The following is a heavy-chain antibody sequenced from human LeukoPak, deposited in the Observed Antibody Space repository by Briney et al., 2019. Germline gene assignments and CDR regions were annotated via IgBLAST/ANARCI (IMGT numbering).Heavy chain of an antibody. V-gene: IGHV4-39*02. CDR3: AREGLGGWFGAHYYYYYYMDV. D-gene: IGHD3-10*01. Sequence: SETLSLTCTVSGGSISGSSYYWGWIRQPPGKGLEWIGSIYYSGSTYYNPSLKSRVTISVDTSKNQFSLKLSSVTAADTAVYYCAREGLGGWFGAHYYYYYYMDVWGKGTTVTISS. CDR2: IYYSGST. CDR1: GGSISGSSYY. J-gene: IGHJ6*03.